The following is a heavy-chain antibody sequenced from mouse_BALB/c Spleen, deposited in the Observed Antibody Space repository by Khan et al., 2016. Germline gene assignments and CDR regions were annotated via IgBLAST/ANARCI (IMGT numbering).Heavy chain of an antibody. CDR2: ISYSGST. D-gene: IGHD2-2*01. Sequence: EVQLVESGPGLVKPSQSLSLTCTVTGYSITSDYAWNWIRQFPGNKLEWMGYISYSGSTSYNPSLKSRISITRDTSKNQFFLQLNAWTTEDTATYYCATWVRRTGAMGYWGQGTSVTVSS. J-gene: IGHJ4*01. CDR3: ATWVRRTGAMGY. V-gene: IGHV3-2*02. CDR1: GYSITSDYA.